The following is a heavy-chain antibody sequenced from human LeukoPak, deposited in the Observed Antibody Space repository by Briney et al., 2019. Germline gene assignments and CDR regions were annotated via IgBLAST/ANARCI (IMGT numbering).Heavy chain of an antibody. CDR1: GFTFSSYG. CDR2: IWYDGSNK. V-gene: IGHV3-33*01. CDR3: ARDLDYYGSGSYGVFDY. D-gene: IGHD3-10*01. Sequence: PGGSLRLSCAASGFTFSSYGMHWVRQAPGKGLEWVAVIWYDGSNKYYADSVKGRFTISRDNSKNTLYLQMNSLRAEDTAVYSCARDLDYYGSGSYGVFDYWGQGTLVTVSS. J-gene: IGHJ4*02.